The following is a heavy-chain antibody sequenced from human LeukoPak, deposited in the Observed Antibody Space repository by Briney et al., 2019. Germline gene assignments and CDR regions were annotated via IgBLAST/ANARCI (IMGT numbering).Heavy chain of an antibody. CDR2: MNPNSGNT. D-gene: IGHD6-25*01. V-gene: IGHV1-8*01. J-gene: IGHJ6*02. CDR1: GYTFTSYD. Sequence: ASVKVSCKASGYTFTSYDINWVRQATGQGLEWMGWMNPNSGNTGYAQKFQGRVTMTRNTSISTAYMELSSLRSEDTAVYYCARGSSSGGYYGMDVWGQGTTVTVSS. CDR3: ARGSSSGGYYGMDV.